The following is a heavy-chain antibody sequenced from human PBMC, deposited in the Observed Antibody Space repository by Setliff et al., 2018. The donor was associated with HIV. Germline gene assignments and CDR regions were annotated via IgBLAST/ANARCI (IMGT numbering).Heavy chain of an antibody. J-gene: IGHJ4*02. Sequence: GSLRLSCAVSGFSVSTNYMSWVRQAPGKGLEWVSVIYSGGSTYYADSVKGRFTISRDNSKNTLYLQMNSLRVEDTAVYYCARDISKDWYYFDYWGQGTLVTVSS. V-gene: IGHV3-66*01. CDR3: ARDISKDWYYFDY. CDR1: GFSVSTNY. D-gene: IGHD3-9*01. CDR2: IYSGGST.